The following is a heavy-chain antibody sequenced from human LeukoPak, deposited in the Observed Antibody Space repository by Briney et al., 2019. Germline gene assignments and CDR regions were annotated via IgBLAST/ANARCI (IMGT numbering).Heavy chain of an antibody. V-gene: IGHV3-23*01. D-gene: IGHD3-10*01. Sequence: GGTLRLSCAASGFTFSSYGMSWVRQAPGKGLEWVSAISGSGGSTYYADSVKGRFTISRDNSKNTLYLQMNSLRAEDTAVYYCAKMTHYYGSGNNWFDPWGQGTLVTVSS. J-gene: IGHJ5*02. CDR1: GFTFSSYG. CDR2: ISGSGGST. CDR3: AKMTHYYGSGNNWFDP.